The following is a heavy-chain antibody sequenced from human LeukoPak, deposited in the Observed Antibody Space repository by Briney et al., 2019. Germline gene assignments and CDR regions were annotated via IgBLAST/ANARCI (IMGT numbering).Heavy chain of an antibody. Sequence: SETLSLTCTVSGGSISNYYWSWLRQPPGKGLEWIGYIYFSGTTNINPSLKSRVTISVDMSKNQFSLKLSSVTAADTAVYYCAREDPQTTVPEGLDVWGQGTMVTVSS. D-gene: IGHD4-17*01. CDR2: IYFSGTT. V-gene: IGHV4-59*01. J-gene: IGHJ6*02. CDR3: AREDPQTTVPEGLDV. CDR1: GGSISNYY.